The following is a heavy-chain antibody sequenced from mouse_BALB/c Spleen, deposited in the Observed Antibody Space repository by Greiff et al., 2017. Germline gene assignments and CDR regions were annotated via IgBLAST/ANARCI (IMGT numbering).Heavy chain of an antibody. V-gene: IGHV2-9*02. CDR1: GFSLTSYG. CDR2: IWAGGST. J-gene: IGHJ4*01. CDR3: AGDGIGYAMDY. Sequence: VKVVESGPGLVAPSQSLSITCTVSGFSLTSYGVHWVRQPPGKGLEWLGVIWAGGSTNYNSALMSRLSISKDNSKSQVFLKMNSLQTDDTAMYYCAGDGIGYAMDYWGQGTSVTVSS.